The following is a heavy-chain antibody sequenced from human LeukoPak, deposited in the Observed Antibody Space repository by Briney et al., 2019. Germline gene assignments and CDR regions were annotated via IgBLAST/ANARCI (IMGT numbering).Heavy chain of an antibody. V-gene: IGHV1-8*01. J-gene: IGHJ6*02. CDR1: GYTFTSYD. CDR3: ARGRLNYGMDV. Sequence: ASVKVSCKASGYTFTSYDINWVRQATGQGLEWMGWMNPNSGNAGYAQKFRGRVTMTRNTSISTAYMELSSLRSEDTAVYYCARGRLNYGMDVWGQGTTVTVSS. CDR2: MNPNSGNA.